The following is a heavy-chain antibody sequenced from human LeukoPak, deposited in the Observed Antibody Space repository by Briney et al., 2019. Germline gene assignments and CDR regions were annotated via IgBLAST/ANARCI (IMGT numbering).Heavy chain of an antibody. D-gene: IGHD6-25*01. J-gene: IGHJ6*02. V-gene: IGHV4-34*01. CDR1: GGSFSSYY. CDR2: INHGGST. Sequence: AETLSLTCAVYGGSFSSYYWSWIRQPPGKGLEWIGEINHGGSTNYNPSLKSRVTISVDTSKNQFSLKLNSVTAADTAVYFCARASSYVYSSEQAAQMGVWGQGTTLTLSS. CDR3: ARASSYVYSSEQAAQMGV.